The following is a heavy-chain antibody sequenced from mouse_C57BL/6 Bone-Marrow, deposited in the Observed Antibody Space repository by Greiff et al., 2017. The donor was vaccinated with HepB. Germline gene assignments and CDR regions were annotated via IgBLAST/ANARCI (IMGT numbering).Heavy chain of an antibody. CDR3: ASSWMDY. V-gene: IGHV1-76*01. CDR2: IYPGSGNT. CDR1: GYTFTDYY. Sequence: VQLQQSGAELVRPGASVKLSCKASGYTFTDYYINWVKQRPGQGLEWIARIYPGSGNTYYNEKFKGKATLTAEKSSSTAYMQLSSLASEDSAVYFWASSWMDYWGQGTSVTVSS. J-gene: IGHJ4*01.